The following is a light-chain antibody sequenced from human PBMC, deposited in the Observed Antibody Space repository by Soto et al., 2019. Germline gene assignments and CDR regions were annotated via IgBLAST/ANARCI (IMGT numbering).Light chain of an antibody. J-gene: IGKJ1*01. CDR3: QQYGSPPWT. V-gene: IGKV3-20*01. CDR2: GAS. CDR1: QSVSSSY. Sequence: EIVLTQSPGTPSLSPGERATLSCRASQSVSSSYLAWYQQKPGQAPRLLIYGASSRATGIPDRFSGSGSGTDFTLTISRLEPEDFALYYCQQYGSPPWTFGRGTKVEIK.